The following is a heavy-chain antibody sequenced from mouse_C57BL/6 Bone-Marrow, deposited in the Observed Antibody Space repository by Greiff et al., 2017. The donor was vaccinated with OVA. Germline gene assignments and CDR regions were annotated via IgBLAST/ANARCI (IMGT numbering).Heavy chain of an antibody. CDR2: INPSSGYT. CDR3: ARTYCSTSWVAY. D-gene: IGHD2-5*01. Sequence: VQLQQSGAELAKPGASVKLSCKASGYTFTSYWMHWVKQRPGQGLEWIGYINPSSGYTKSNQKFKDKATLTADKSSSTADMQRSSLTYEYSAVYYFARTYCSTSWVAYWGQGTLVTVSA. CDR1: GYTFTSYW. V-gene: IGHV1-7*01. J-gene: IGHJ3*01.